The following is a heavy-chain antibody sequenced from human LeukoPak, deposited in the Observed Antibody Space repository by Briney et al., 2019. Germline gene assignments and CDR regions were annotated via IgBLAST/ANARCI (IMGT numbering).Heavy chain of an antibody. V-gene: IGHV3-21*01. D-gene: IGHD6-13*01. CDR2: ISSSSSYI. CDR3: ARDLDIAAAGSFYFDY. CDR1: GFTFSSYS. J-gene: IGHJ4*02. Sequence: PGGSLRLSCAASGFTFSSYSMNWVRQAPGKGLQWVSSISSSSSYIYYADSVKGRFTISRDNAKNSLYLQMNSLRAEDTAVYYCARDLDIAAAGSFYFDYWGQGTLVTVSS.